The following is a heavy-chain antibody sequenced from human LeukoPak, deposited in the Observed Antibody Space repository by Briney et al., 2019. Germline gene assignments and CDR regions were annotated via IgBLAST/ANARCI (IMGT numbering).Heavy chain of an antibody. V-gene: IGHV6-1*01. D-gene: IGHD6-19*01. CDR2: TYYRSKWYN. CDR1: GDSVSSNSAA. Sequence: SQTLSLTCAISGDSVSSNSAAWNWIRQSPSRGLEWLGRTYYRSKWYNDYAVSVKSRITINPDTSKNQFSLQLNSVTPEDTAVYCCARALGFNVAGPEFDYWGQGTLVTVSS. J-gene: IGHJ4*02. CDR3: ARALGFNVAGPEFDY.